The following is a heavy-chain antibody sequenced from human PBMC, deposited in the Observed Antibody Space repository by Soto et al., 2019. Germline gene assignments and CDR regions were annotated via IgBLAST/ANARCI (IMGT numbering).Heavy chain of an antibody. CDR3: ERERMVRGVIIHYYYGMDV. CDR1: GYTFTGYY. Sequence: ASVKVSCKASGYTFTGYYMHWVRQAPGQGLEWMGWINPNSGGTNYAQKFQGWVTMTRDTSISTAYMELSRLRSDDTAVYYCERERMVRGVIIHYYYGMDVWGQGTTVTVSS. D-gene: IGHD3-10*01. CDR2: INPNSGGT. J-gene: IGHJ6*02. V-gene: IGHV1-2*04.